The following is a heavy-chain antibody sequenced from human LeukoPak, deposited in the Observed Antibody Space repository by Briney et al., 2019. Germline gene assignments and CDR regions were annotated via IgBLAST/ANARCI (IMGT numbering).Heavy chain of an antibody. D-gene: IGHD3-22*01. CDR1: GFTFSSYA. V-gene: IGHV3-23*01. Sequence: GGSLTLSCAASGFTFSSYAMSWVRQAPGKGLEWVSAISGSGGSTYYADSVKGRFTISRDNSKNTLYLQMNSLRAEETAVYYWAKGDYYDSSGYYEWGQGTLVTVSS. CDR2: ISGSGGST. J-gene: IGHJ4*02. CDR3: AKGDYYDSSGYYE.